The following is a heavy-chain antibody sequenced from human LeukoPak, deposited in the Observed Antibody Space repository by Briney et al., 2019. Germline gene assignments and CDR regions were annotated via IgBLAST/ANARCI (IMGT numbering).Heavy chain of an antibody. V-gene: IGHV3-23*01. J-gene: IGHJ6*02. CDR2: ISGSGGST. Sequence: PGGSLRLSCAASGFTFSSYAMSWVRPAPGKGLGWVSAISGSGGSTYYADSVKGRFTISRDNSKNTLYLQMNSLRAEDTAVYYCAKDFFDLAYCGGDCPSLGMDVWRQGTTVTVCS. D-gene: IGHD2-21*02. CDR3: AKDFFDLAYCGGDCPSLGMDV. CDR1: GFTFSSYA.